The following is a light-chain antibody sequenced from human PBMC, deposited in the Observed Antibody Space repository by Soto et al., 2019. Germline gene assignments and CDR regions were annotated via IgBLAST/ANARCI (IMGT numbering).Light chain of an antibody. Sequence: DIHMTQSPSTLSSSLGDRVTITFLASQSTSRWLAWYQQKPGKAPQLLMYDASTLESGVPSRFSGSGSGTEFTLTISSLQPDDFATYYCQQYDSYSWTFGQGTKVDIK. CDR3: QQYDSYSWT. CDR2: DAS. CDR1: QSTSRW. V-gene: IGKV1-5*01. J-gene: IGKJ1*01.